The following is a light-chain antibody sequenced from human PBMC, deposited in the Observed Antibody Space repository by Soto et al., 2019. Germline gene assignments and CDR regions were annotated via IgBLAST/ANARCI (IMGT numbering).Light chain of an antibody. CDR3: SSYAGSSNFML. CDR2: EVN. CDR1: SSDIGGYNY. Sequence: QSALTQPPSASGSPGRSVTISCTGTSSDIGGYNYVSWYQQHPGKAPKLIIFEVNKRPTGVPNRFSGSKSGNTASLTVSGLQAEDEADYYCSSYAGSSNFMLFGGGTKVTVL. J-gene: IGLJ2*01. V-gene: IGLV2-8*01.